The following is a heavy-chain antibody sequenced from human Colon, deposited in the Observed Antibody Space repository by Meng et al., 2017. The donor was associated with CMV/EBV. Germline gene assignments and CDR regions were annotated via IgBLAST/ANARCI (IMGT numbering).Heavy chain of an antibody. Sequence: EVQLVGSGGGLIEPVGSLSRSCAASGFTVSSHYMSWVRQAPGKGLEWVSVIYSGGSTYYADSVKGRFTISGDNAENTLYLQMDSLRVDDTAVYYCAAQRRAGFDSWGQGTLVTVSS. CDR3: AAQRRAGFDS. CDR1: GFTVSSHY. J-gene: IGHJ5*01. D-gene: IGHD5-24*01. CDR2: IYSGGST. V-gene: IGHV3-53*01.